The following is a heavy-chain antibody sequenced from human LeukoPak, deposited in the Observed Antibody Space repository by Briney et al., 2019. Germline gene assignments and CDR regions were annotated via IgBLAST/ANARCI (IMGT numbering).Heavy chain of an antibody. CDR2: IIPILGIA. Sequence: GSSVKVSCKASVGTFSSYAISWVRQAPGQGLEWMGRIIPILGIANYAQKFQGRVTITADKSTSTAYMELSSLRSEDTAVYYCARVRLYNWFDPWGQGTLVTVSS. V-gene: IGHV1-69*04. D-gene: IGHD4/OR15-4a*01. CDR3: ARVRLYNWFDP. J-gene: IGHJ5*02. CDR1: VGTFSSYA.